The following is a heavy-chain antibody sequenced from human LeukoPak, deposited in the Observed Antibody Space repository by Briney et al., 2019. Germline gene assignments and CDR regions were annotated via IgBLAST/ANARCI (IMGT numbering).Heavy chain of an antibody. Sequence: ASVKVSCKASGYSLTGHYMHWVRQAPGQGLEWMGCINSYTGVTNYAQKFQDRVTMTRDTSINTAYMTLSSLRSDDTALYYCASKRADSYQIDYWGQGALVTVSS. CDR2: INSYTGVT. J-gene: IGHJ4*02. V-gene: IGHV1-2*02. CDR1: GYSLTGHY. D-gene: IGHD5-18*01. CDR3: ASKRADSYQIDY.